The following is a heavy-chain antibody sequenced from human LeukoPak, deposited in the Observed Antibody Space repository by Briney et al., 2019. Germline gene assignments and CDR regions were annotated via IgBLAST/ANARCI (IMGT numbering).Heavy chain of an antibody. D-gene: IGHD6-19*01. CDR3: ARRVAVAPNYSFDY. CDR2: VYHTGNT. J-gene: IGHJ4*02. CDR1: LGSIITSY. Sequence: SETLSLTCVMALGSIITSYWTWVRQTPGERVERGGYVYHTGNTKYDPSLKSRVTMSLDTSKNQFSLELTSVTAADTAVYYCARRVAVAPNYSFDYWSQGTLVTVSS. V-gene: IGHV4-59*08.